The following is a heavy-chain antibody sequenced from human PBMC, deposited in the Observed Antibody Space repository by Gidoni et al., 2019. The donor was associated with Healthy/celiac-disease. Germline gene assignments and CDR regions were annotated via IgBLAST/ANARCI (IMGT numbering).Heavy chain of an antibody. CDR1: GFTFSDYY. D-gene: IGHD2-2*01. V-gene: IGHV3-11*05. Sequence: QVQLVESGGGLVKPGGSLRLACAASGFTFSDYYMSWIRQAPGKGLECVSYISSSSSYTNYADSVKGRFTISRDNAKNSLYLQMNSLRAEDTAVYYCARTKVAVPAAMPSYWYFDLWGRGTLVTVSS. CDR2: ISSSSSYT. CDR3: ARTKVAVPAAMPSYWYFDL. J-gene: IGHJ2*01.